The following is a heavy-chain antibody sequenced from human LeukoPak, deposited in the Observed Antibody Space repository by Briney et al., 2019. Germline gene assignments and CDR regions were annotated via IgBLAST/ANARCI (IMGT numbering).Heavy chain of an antibody. J-gene: IGHJ6*03. CDR2: LSGSGDRT. Sequence: QPGGSLRLSCAASGFTFNSYAMSWVRQAPGKGLEWVSALSGSGDRTFYVDSVKGRFTVSRDNSKNTLYLQMDSLRVDDTALYYCARGGTNYYYMDVWGNGTTVTVSS. V-gene: IGHV3-23*01. CDR3: ARGGTNYYYMDV. CDR1: GFTFNSYA.